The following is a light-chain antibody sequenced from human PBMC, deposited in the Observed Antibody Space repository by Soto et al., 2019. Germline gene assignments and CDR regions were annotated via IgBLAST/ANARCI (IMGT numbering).Light chain of an antibody. CDR3: AAWGDSLNGFV. CDR2: SNN. V-gene: IGLV1-44*01. CDR1: SSNIGSNT. J-gene: IGLJ1*01. Sequence: QSVLTQPPSASGTPGQRVTICCSGSSSNIGSNTVNWYQQLPGTAPKLLIYSNNQRPSGVPDRFSGSKSGTSASLAISGLQSEDEADYYCAAWGDSLNGFVFGTGTKVTVL.